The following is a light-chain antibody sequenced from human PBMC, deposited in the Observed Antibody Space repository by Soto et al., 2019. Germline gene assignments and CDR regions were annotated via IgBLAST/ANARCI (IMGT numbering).Light chain of an antibody. V-gene: IGKV3-20*01. CDR1: QSVSSRY. CDR3: QQYGGSWT. CDR2: GAS. J-gene: IGKJ1*01. Sequence: EIVLTQSPGTLSLSPGERAALSCRASQSVSSRYLAWFQQKPGQAPRLLIYGASSRAAGIPDRFSGSGSGTDFTLTISRLEPEDFAVYYCQQYGGSWTFGQGTKVEIK.